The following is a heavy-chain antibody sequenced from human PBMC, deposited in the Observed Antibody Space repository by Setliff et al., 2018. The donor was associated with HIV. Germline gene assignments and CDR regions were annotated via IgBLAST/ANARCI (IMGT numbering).Heavy chain of an antibody. CDR1: GFTFSNSW. V-gene: IGHV3-74*03. J-gene: IGHJ4*02. CDR3: AKGSYSSGRYDNYLDY. Sequence: PGGSLRLSCAASGFTFSNSWMHWVRQAPGKGLVWVSRINTDGSSATYADSVKGRFTNSRDNAKNTLYLQMDSLRAEDTAVYYCAKGSYSSGRYDNYLDYWGQGALVTVSS. D-gene: IGHD3-22*01. CDR2: INTDGSSA.